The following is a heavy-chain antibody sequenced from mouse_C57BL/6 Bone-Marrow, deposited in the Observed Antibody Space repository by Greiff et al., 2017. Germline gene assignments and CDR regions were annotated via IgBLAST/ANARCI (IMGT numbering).Heavy chain of an antibody. CDR2: ISNGGGST. Sequence: EVQRVESGGGLVQPGGSLKLSCAASGFTFSDYYMYWVRQTPEKRLEWVAYISNGGGSTYYPDTVKGRFTISRDNAKNTLYLQMSRLKSEDTAMYYCARHDPTVGWFAYWGQGTLVTVSA. D-gene: IGHD4-1*02. V-gene: IGHV5-12*01. J-gene: IGHJ3*01. CDR3: ARHDPTVGWFAY. CDR1: GFTFSDYY.